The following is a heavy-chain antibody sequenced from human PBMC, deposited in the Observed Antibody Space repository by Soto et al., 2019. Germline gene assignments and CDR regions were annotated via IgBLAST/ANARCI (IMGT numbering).Heavy chain of an antibody. CDR1: GASISSGGSS. J-gene: IGHJ6*02. CDR3: ARGLAVRGSYGLDV. D-gene: IGHD3-10*01. V-gene: IGHV4-30-2*01. CDR2: IYHSGIT. Sequence: QLQLQESGSGLVKPSQTLSLPCAVSGASISSGGSSWSWIRQAPGTGLEWIGYIYHSGITNYNPSLMSRGTLSVAKSQNQFSLGLSFVTAADTAVYYCARGLAVRGSYGLDVWGQGTTVTVSS.